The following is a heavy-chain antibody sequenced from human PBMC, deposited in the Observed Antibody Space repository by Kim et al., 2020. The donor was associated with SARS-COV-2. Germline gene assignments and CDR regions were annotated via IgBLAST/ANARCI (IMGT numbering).Heavy chain of an antibody. D-gene: IGHD2-21*01. CDR3: ARVVLAGLSKLSTPYNWFDP. CDR1: GGSISSGDYY. CDR2: IYYSGST. V-gene: IGHV4-30-4*01. J-gene: IGHJ5*02. Sequence: SETLSLTCTVSGGSISSGDYYWSWIRQPPGKGLEWIGYIYYSGSTYYNPSLKSRVTISVDTSKNQFSLKLSSVTAADTAVYYCARVVLAGLSKLSTPYNWFDPWGQGTLVTVSS.